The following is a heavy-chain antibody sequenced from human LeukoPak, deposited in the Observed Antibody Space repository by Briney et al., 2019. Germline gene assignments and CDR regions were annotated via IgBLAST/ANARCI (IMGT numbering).Heavy chain of an antibody. CDR3: ARPLHSYSSSQEGDY. J-gene: IGHJ4*02. V-gene: IGHV3-30-3*01. D-gene: IGHD6-13*01. CDR1: GFTFSSYA. CDR2: ISYDGSNK. Sequence: PGGSLRLSCAASGFTFSSYAMHWVRQAPGKGLEWVAVISYDGSNKYYADSVKGRFTISRDNSKNTLYLQMNSLRAEDTAVYYCARPLHSYSSSQEGDYWGQGTLVTVSS.